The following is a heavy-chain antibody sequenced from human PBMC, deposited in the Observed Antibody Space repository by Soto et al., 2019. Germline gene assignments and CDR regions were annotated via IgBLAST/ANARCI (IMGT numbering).Heavy chain of an antibody. CDR2: ISYSGST. CDR1: GGSISSGGYY. Sequence: QVQLQESGPGLVKPSQTLSLTCTVSGGSISSGGYYWSWIRQHPGKGLVWIGYISYSGSTYYNPSLKSRVTISVDTSKDQFSLKLSSVTAADTAVYYCAREGAGPKGSSSWPDDAFDIWGQGTMVTVSS. J-gene: IGHJ3*02. V-gene: IGHV4-31*03. D-gene: IGHD6-13*01. CDR3: AREGAGPKGSSSWPDDAFDI.